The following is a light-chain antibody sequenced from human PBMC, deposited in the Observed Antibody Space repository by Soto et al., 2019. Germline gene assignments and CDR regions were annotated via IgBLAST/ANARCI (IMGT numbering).Light chain of an antibody. CDR1: HSVSNS. V-gene: IGKV3-11*01. J-gene: IGKJ4*01. CDR2: DAS. Sequence: VLTQSPATLSLSPGERATLSCRASHSVSNSLAWYQQKPGQAPSLFLYDASNSATGIPARFSGCVSGTDFTLTTSSLQPEDFAVYYCRQRNQWPLTIGGRPKVEFK. CDR3: RQRNQWPLT.